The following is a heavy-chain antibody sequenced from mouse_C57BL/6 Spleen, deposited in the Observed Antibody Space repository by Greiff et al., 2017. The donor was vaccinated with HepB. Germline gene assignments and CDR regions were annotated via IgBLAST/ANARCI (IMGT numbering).Heavy chain of an antibody. J-gene: IGHJ1*03. CDR3: ARGGKYSGGYFDV. CDR2: IDPSDSYT. V-gene: IGHV1-69*01. Sequence: VQLQQPGAELVMPGASVKLSCKASGYTFPSYWMHWVKQRPGQGLEWIGEIDPSDSYTNYNQKFKGKSTLTVDKSSSTADMQRSSLTSEDSAVYYCARGGKYSGGYFDVWGTGTTVTVAS. CDR1: GYTFPSYW. D-gene: IGHD2-12*01.